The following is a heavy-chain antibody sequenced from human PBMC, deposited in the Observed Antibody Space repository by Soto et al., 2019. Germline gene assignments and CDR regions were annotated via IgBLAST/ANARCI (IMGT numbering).Heavy chain of an antibody. Sequence: EVQLVESGGGLVQPGRSLRLSCAASGFTFDDYAMHWVRQVPGKGLEWVSGINWNSGSIGYGDSVKGRFTISREKAKNSLYLQMNSLRADDTAVYYCARAARWLQSRYFDLWGRGTLVTVSS. V-gene: IGHV3-9*01. CDR1: GFTFDDYA. CDR3: ARAARWLQSRYFDL. D-gene: IGHD5-12*01. J-gene: IGHJ2*01. CDR2: INWNSGSI.